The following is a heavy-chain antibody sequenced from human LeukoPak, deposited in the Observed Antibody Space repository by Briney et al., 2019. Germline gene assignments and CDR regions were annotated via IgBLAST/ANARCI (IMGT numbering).Heavy chain of an antibody. J-gene: IGHJ4*02. V-gene: IGHV3-48*02. Sequence: GGSLRLSCAASGFTFSDYSMNWVRQAPGKGLEWVSYISGSTISYADSVKGRFTISRDSAKSSLYLQMNSLRDEDTAVYYCARFSSGWYYFDYWGQGTLVTVSS. CDR2: ISGSTI. CDR1: GFTFSDYS. D-gene: IGHD6-19*01. CDR3: ARFSSGWYYFDY.